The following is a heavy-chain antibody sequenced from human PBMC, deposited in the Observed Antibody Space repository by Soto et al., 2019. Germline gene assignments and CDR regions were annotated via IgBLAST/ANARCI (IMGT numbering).Heavy chain of an antibody. D-gene: IGHD2-8*01. CDR1: GGSISGSNW. J-gene: IGHJ6*02. CDR3: ARDGDKDCTNGVCYNDYYYGMDV. Sequence: PSETLSLTCAVSGGSISGSNWWSWVRQPPGKGLEWIGEIYHSGSTNYNPSLKSRVTISVDKSKNQFSLKLSSVTAADTAVYYCARDGDKDCTNGVCYNDYYYGMDVWGQGTTVTVSS. V-gene: IGHV4-4*02. CDR2: IYHSGST.